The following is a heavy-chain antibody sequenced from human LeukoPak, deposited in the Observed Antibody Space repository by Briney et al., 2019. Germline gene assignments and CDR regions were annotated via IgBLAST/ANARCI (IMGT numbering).Heavy chain of an antibody. V-gene: IGHV3-21*01. D-gene: IGHD3-16*02. CDR1: AFTFSDYT. CDR2: ITTGSTYI. CDR3: ARHRTASDY. J-gene: IGHJ4*02. Sequence: GGSLRLSCSASAFTFSDYTMIWVRQAPGKGLEWVSCITTGSTYIYYADSVKGRFTISRDNAKNSLYLQMTSLRAEDTAVYHCARHRTASDYWGQGTLVTVSS.